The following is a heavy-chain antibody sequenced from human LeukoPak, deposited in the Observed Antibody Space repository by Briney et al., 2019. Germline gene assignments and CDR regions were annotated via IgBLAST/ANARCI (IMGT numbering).Heavy chain of an antibody. Sequence: GGSLRLSCAASGFTFSSYTMHWVRQAPGKGLEWVAAISYDGSNKYYADSVKGRFTISRDTSKNTLYLPMNSLRAEDTAVYYCARDFGSSGYWGQGTLVTVSS. CDR3: ARDFGSSGY. V-gene: IGHV3-30*07. CDR2: ISYDGSNK. CDR1: GFTFSSYT. D-gene: IGHD6-6*01. J-gene: IGHJ4*02.